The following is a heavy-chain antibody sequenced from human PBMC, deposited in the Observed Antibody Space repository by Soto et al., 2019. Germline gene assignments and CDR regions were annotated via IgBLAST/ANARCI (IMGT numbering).Heavy chain of an antibody. D-gene: IGHD5-12*01. V-gene: IGHV4-31*03. Sequence: QVQLQESGPGLVKPSQTLSLTCTVSGGSISSGGYYCSWIRQHPGKGLEWIGYIYYSGSTYYNPSLKSRVTISVDTSKNQFSLKLSSVTAADTAVYYCARVGHIVATIGYWYFDLWGRGTLVTVSS. CDR2: IYYSGST. CDR1: GGSISSGGYY. J-gene: IGHJ2*01. CDR3: ARVGHIVATIGYWYFDL.